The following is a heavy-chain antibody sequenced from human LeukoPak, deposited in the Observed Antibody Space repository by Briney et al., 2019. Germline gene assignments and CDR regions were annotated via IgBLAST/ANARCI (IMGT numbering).Heavy chain of an antibody. CDR1: RYTFTGYY. D-gene: IGHD3-10*01. J-gene: IGHJ4*02. CDR2: INPNSGGT. V-gene: IGHV1-2*02. CDR3: ARNYYGSGSYEYYFDY. Sequence: ASVKVSCKASRYTFTGYYMHWVRQAPGQGLEWMGWINPNSGGTNYAQKFQGRVTMTRDTSISTAYMELSRLRSDDTAVYYCARNYYGSGSYEYYFDYRGQGTLVTVSS.